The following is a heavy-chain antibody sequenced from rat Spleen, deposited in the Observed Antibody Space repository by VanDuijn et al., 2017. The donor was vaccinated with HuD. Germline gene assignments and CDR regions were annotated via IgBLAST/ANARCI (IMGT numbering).Heavy chain of an antibody. CDR3: TRGYVMDA. CDR1: GFTFSRFA. Sequence: EVQLVESGGGLVQPGRSLKLSCAASGFTFSRFAMAWMRQAPKKGLEWVATITSGGSNTYYPDSVKGRFTISRDNSKSTLYLQMDSLRSDDTATYYCTRGYVMDAWGQGASVTVSS. J-gene: IGHJ4*01. CDR2: ITSGGSNT. V-gene: IGHV5-25*01.